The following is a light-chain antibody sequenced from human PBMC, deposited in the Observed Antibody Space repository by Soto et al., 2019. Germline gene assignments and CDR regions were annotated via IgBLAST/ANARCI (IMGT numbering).Light chain of an antibody. CDR3: QQYSSYSWT. CDR1: QSISSW. J-gene: IGKJ1*01. Sequence: DIQMTQSPSTLSASVGDRVTITCRASQSISSWLAWYQQKPGKAPKLLIYDASSLESGVPSRFSGSGSGTEFTLTISSMQPDAFANYYCQQYSSYSWTFGQGTKVDIK. V-gene: IGKV1-5*01. CDR2: DAS.